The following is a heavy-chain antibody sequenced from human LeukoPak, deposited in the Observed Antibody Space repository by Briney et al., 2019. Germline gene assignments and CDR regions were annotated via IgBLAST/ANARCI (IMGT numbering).Heavy chain of an antibody. Sequence: GGSLRLSCAASAFTFSSYAMSWVRQAPGKGLEWVSAISGSGGSTYYADSVKGRFTISRDNSKNTLYLQMNSLRAEHTAVYYCARDSSSYFDYWGQGTLVTVSS. CDR1: AFTFSSYA. D-gene: IGHD2-2*01. CDR3: ARDSSSYFDY. V-gene: IGHV3-23*01. CDR2: ISGSGGST. J-gene: IGHJ4*02.